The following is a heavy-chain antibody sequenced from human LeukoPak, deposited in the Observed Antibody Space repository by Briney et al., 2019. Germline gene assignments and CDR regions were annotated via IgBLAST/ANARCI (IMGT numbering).Heavy chain of an antibody. D-gene: IGHD4-17*01. Sequence: PGGSLRLSCAASGFTFSDYTMNWVRKAPGKGLECVSSISSGGTYKYYADSVKGRFTISRDNAQNSLYLQMNSLRAEDSSVYYCARPTTVTTISADAFDIWGQGTMVTVSS. J-gene: IGHJ3*02. CDR2: ISSGGTYK. V-gene: IGHV3-21*01. CDR1: GFTFSDYT. CDR3: ARPTTVTTISADAFDI.